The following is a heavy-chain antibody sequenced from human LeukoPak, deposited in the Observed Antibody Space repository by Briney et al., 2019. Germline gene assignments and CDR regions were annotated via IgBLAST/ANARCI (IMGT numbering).Heavy chain of an antibody. Sequence: SGGSLRLSCVGSGFILSSSEMNWVRRAPGKGLEWVSFIASDNTIYYADSVKGRFTLSRDNVKNSLYLQMNNLRVEDTAVYYCAREHLYYYDSSGKRSFAFDIWGQGTMVTVSS. CDR1: GFILSSSE. CDR3: AREHLYYYDSSGKRSFAFDI. V-gene: IGHV3-48*03. J-gene: IGHJ3*02. CDR2: IASDNTI. D-gene: IGHD3-22*01.